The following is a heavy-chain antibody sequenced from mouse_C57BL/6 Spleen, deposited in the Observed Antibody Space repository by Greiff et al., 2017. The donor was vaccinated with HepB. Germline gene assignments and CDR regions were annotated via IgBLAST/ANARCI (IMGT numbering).Heavy chain of an antibody. CDR2: ISSGGSYT. Sequence: EVQRVESGGDLVKPGGSLKLSCAASGFTFSSYGMSWVRQTPDKRLGWVATISSGGSYTYYPDSVKGRFTISRDNAKNTLYLQMSSRKSEDTAMYYCARHGVLQYPYEMDEWGQGTSVTVSS. D-gene: IGHD1-1*01. V-gene: IGHV5-6*01. CDR1: GFTFSSYG. CDR3: ARHGVLQYPYEMDE. J-gene: IGHJ4*01.